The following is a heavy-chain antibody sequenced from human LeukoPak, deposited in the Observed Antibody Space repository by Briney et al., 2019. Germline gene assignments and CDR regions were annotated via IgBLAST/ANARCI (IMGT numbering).Heavy chain of an antibody. CDR3: ARAAGYSSSWNAFDI. D-gene: IGHD6-13*01. Sequence: ASVKVSCKASGGTFSSYTISWVRQAPGQGLEWMGGIIPIFGTADYAQKFQGRVMITADESTSTAHMELRSLRSDDTAVYYCARAAGYSSSWNAFDIWGQGTMVTVSS. CDR2: IIPIFGTA. CDR1: GGTFSSYT. V-gene: IGHV1-69*01. J-gene: IGHJ3*02.